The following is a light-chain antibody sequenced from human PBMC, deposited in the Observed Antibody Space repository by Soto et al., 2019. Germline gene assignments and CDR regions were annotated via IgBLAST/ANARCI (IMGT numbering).Light chain of an antibody. CDR3: ETWDSNTRL. CDR2: LEGSGSY. CDR1: SGHSNNI. J-gene: IGLJ2*01. Sequence: QPVLTQSSSASASLGSSVKLTCTLNSGHSNNIIAWHQQQPGKAPRFLMKLEGSGSYNKGSGVPDRFSGSSSGADRCLSISNLQSEDEADYYCETWDSNTRLFGGGTKVTVL. V-gene: IGLV4-60*03.